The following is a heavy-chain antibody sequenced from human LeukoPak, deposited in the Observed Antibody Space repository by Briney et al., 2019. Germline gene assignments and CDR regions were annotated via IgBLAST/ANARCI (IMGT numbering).Heavy chain of an antibody. CDR1: GFTFSSYW. Sequence: PGGSLRLSCVASGFTFSSYWMHWVRQDPRKGLVWVSRINGDGRNINYADSVRGRFTISRDNAKNTLYLQMNSLRAEDTAVYYCARDVSVGATPNFDYWGQGTLVTVSS. J-gene: IGHJ4*02. V-gene: IGHV3-74*01. CDR3: ARDVSVGATPNFDY. D-gene: IGHD1-26*01. CDR2: INGDGRNI.